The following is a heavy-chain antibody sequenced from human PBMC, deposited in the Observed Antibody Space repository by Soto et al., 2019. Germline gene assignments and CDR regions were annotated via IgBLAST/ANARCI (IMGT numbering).Heavy chain of an antibody. Sequence: QITLKESGPSLVKPTQTLTLTCTFSGFSLSTGGVGVGWIRRPPGKALEWLALIYWDDDKRYSPSLRSRLTVTKDTSKNQVVLTMTNMDPVDTATYYCAHSRCGGDCLQSYSSHYYYGMDVWGQGTTVTVSS. V-gene: IGHV2-5*02. CDR3: AHSRCGGDCLQSYSSHYYYGMDV. CDR2: IYWDDDK. J-gene: IGHJ6*02. D-gene: IGHD2-21*02. CDR1: GFSLSTGGVG.